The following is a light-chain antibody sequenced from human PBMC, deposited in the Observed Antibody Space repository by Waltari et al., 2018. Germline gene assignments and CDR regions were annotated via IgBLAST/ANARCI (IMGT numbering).Light chain of an antibody. J-gene: IGLJ2*01. Sequence: QSALTQPASVSGSPGQSITISCTGPSSTVENYKLVSWYQHHPGKAPKLLIYEVSKRPAGISNRFSGSTSGNTASLTISGLQAEDESDYYCCSFAGGNNFEVIFGGGTRLTVL. CDR3: CSFAGGNNFEVI. V-gene: IGLV2-23*02. CDR1: SSTVENYKL. CDR2: EVS.